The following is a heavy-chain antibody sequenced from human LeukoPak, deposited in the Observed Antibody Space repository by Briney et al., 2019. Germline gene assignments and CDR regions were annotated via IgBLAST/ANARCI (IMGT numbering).Heavy chain of an antibody. CDR3: ARVDLSWSDTSGYYRGWFDP. CDR2: VSAYNGNT. V-gene: IGHV1-18*01. J-gene: IGHJ5*02. CDR1: GYTFTTYG. Sequence: ASVKVSCKASGYTFTTYGISWVRQAPGQGLEWMGWVSAYNGNTNYAQKFQGRVTMTTDTSTTTAYMDLRSLRSDDTAVYYCARVDLSWSDTSGYYRGWFDPWGQGTLVTVSS. D-gene: IGHD3-22*01.